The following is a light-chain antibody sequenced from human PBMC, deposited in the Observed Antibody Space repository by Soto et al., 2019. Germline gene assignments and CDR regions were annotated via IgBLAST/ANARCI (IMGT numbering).Light chain of an antibody. J-gene: IGLJ1*01. Sequence: QSVLTQPPSVSAAPGQKVTISCSGSSSNIGNNLVSWFQHLPGTAPKLLIYDNNKRPSGIADRFSGSMSGTSATLGITGLPTGDEADYYCGSWDTSLSAYVFGTGTKVTVL. V-gene: IGLV1-51*01. CDR2: DNN. CDR1: SSNIGNNL. CDR3: GSWDTSLSAYV.